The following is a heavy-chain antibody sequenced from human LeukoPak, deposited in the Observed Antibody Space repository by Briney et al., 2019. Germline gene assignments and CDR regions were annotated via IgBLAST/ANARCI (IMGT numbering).Heavy chain of an antibody. J-gene: IGHJ5*02. D-gene: IGHD6-6*01. CDR2: INAGNGNT. Sequence: ASVKVSCKASGYTFTSYAMHWVRQAPGQRLEWMGWINAGNGNTKYSQKFQGRVTITADESTSTAYMELSSLRSEDTAVYYCARSYSSSSFWWFDPWGQGTLVTVSS. CDR1: GYTFTSYA. V-gene: IGHV1-3*01. CDR3: ARSYSSSSFWWFDP.